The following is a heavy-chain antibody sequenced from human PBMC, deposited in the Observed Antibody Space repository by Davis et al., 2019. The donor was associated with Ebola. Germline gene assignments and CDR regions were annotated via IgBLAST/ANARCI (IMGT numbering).Heavy chain of an antibody. V-gene: IGHV1-46*01. Sequence: ASVKVSCKASGYTFTNYYMHWVRQAPGQGLEWVGMINPNDDSRSYAQKFQGRVTMTRDTSTSTIYMELSSLRSDDSAVYYCARGSRNFFDSSGYYYRFDYWGQGTLVTVSS. CDR3: ARGSRNFFDSSGYYYRFDY. J-gene: IGHJ4*02. CDR1: GYTFTNYY. CDR2: INPNDDSR. D-gene: IGHD3-22*01.